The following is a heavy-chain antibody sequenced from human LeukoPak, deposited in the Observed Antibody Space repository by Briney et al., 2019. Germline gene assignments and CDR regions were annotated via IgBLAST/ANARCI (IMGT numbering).Heavy chain of an antibody. J-gene: IGHJ4*02. CDR1: GFTFSDYY. CDR3: ARDYRSTFDY. Sequence: GGSLRLSCAASGFTFSDYYMSWIRQAPGKGLEWVSYISGSGTTISYTDSVKGRFTISRGNAKNSLYLQMNSLRAEDTAVYYCARDYRSTFDYWGQGTLVTVSS. CDR2: ISGSGTTI. V-gene: IGHV3-11*01. D-gene: IGHD1-26*01.